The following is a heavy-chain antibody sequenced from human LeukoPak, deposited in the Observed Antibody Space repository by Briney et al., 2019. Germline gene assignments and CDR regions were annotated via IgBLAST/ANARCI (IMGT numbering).Heavy chain of an antibody. CDR1: GGSFSGYY. CDR2: INHSGST. V-gene: IGHV4-34*01. D-gene: IGHD3-9*01. Sequence: SETLSLTCAVYGGSFSGYYWSWIRQPPGKGLEWIGEINHSGSTNYNPSLKSRVTISVDTSKNQFSLKLSSVTAADTAVYYCARAIRYFDWPYTTTTKYYYGMDVWGQGTTVTVSS. CDR3: ARAIRYFDWPYTTTTKYYYGMDV. J-gene: IGHJ6*02.